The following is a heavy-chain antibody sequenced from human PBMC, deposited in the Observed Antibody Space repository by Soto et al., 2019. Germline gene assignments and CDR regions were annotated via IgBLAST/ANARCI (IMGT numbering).Heavy chain of an antibody. CDR2: IYPGDSDT. CDR1: GYSFTSYW. D-gene: IGHD3-16*01. CDR3: ATLGGDGYNSNYYYGMDV. V-gene: IGHV5-51*01. Sequence: GESLKISCKGSGYSFTSYWIGWVRQMPGKGLEWMGIIYPGDSDTRYSPSFQGQVTISADKSISTAYLQWSSLKASDTAMYYCATLGGDGYNSNYYYGMDVWGQGTSVTVSS. J-gene: IGHJ6*02.